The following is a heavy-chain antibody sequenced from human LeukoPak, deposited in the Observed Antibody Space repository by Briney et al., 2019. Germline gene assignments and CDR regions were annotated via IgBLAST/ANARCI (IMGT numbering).Heavy chain of an antibody. V-gene: IGHV4-38-2*01. Sequence: SETLSLTCAVSGYSISSGYYWGWIRQPPGKGLEWIGYIYHSGSTSYNPSLKSRVTISVDMSKNQFSLKLSSVTAADTAVYYCARSGRSDILTGYTFDYWGQGTLVTVSS. D-gene: IGHD3-9*01. J-gene: IGHJ4*02. CDR2: IYHSGST. CDR3: ARSGRSDILTGYTFDY. CDR1: GYSISSGYY.